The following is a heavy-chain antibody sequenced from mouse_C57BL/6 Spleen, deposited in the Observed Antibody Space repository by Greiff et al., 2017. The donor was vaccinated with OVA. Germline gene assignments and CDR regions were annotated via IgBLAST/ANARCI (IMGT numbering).Heavy chain of an antibody. J-gene: IGHJ2*01. V-gene: IGHV3-6*01. D-gene: IGHD1-1*01. CDR3: ARDRHYGGYFDY. CDR2: ISYDGSN. CDR1: GYSITSGYY. Sequence: DVQLQESGPGLVKPSQSLSLTCSVTGYSITSGYYWNWIRQFPGNKLEWMGYISYDGSNNYNPSLKNRISITRDTSKNQFFLKLNSVTTEDTATYYCARDRHYGGYFDYWGQGTTLTVSS.